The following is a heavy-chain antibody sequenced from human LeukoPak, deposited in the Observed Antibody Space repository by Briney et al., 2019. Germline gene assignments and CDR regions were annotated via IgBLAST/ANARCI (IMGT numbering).Heavy chain of an antibody. D-gene: IGHD1-26*01. Sequence: GGSLRLSCAASGFTFSSYGMHWVRQAPGKGLEWVAVISYDGSNKYYADSVKGRFTISRDNSKNTLYLQMNSLRAEDTAVYYCAKDPPVGSYPDYWGQGTLVTVPS. CDR2: ISYDGSNK. CDR1: GFTFSSYG. J-gene: IGHJ4*02. CDR3: AKDPPVGSYPDY. V-gene: IGHV3-30*18.